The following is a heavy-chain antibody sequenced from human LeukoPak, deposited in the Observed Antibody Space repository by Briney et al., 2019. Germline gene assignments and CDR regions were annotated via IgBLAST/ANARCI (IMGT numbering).Heavy chain of an antibody. Sequence: GGSLRLSCAASGFTFSSYVMHWVRQAPGKGLEWVAIISYDGSNEYYADSVKGRFTISRDNSKNTLFLQMNTLRAEDTAIYYCAKGLTVTYFYYMDVWGKGTTVTVSS. CDR2: ISYDGSNE. V-gene: IGHV3-30*04. D-gene: IGHD3-16*01. J-gene: IGHJ6*03. CDR3: AKGLTVTYFYYMDV. CDR1: GFTFSSYV.